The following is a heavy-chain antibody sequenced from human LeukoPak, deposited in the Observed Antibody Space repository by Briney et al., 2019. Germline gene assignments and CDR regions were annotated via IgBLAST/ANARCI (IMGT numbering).Heavy chain of an antibody. CDR2: IWSDGTNR. CDR3: ARDAQRGFDYSNSLKY. V-gene: IGHV3-33*01. J-gene: IGHJ4*01. Sequence: PGGSLRLSCAASGFIFSHHVMHWVRQAPGKGLEWVAVIWSDGTNRFYADSVKGRFTISRDNSQNTVFLQMNSLRVNDTAIYYCARDAQRGFDYSNSLKYWGHGTLVTVSS. D-gene: IGHD4-11*01. CDR1: GFIFSHHV.